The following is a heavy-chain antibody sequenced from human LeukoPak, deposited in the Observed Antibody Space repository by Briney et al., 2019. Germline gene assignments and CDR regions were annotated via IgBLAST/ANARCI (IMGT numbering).Heavy chain of an antibody. CDR2: ISSSSSYI. V-gene: IGHV3-21*01. CDR1: GFTFSCYS. Sequence: GGSLRLTCAASGFTFSCYSMNWVRQAPGKGLEWVSSISSSSSYIYYADSVKGRFTISRDNAKNSLYLQMNSLRAEDTAVYYCTVILWFGEFLDDAFDIWGQGTIVTVSS. D-gene: IGHD3-10*01. CDR3: TVILWFGEFLDDAFDI. J-gene: IGHJ3*02.